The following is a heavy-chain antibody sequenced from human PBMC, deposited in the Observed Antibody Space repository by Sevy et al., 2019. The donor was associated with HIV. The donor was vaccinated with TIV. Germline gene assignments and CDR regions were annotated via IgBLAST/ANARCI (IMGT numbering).Heavy chain of an antibody. D-gene: IGHD5-18*01. V-gene: IGHV1-69*04. J-gene: IGHJ4*02. CDR3: ARDLDTAMVLFDY. Sequence: ASVKVSCKASGGTFSSYAISWVRQAPGQGLEWMGRIIPILGIANYAQKFQGRVTITADKSTSTAYMELSSLRSEDTAVYYCARDLDTAMVLFDYWGQGTLVTVSS. CDR1: GGTFSSYA. CDR2: IIPILGIA.